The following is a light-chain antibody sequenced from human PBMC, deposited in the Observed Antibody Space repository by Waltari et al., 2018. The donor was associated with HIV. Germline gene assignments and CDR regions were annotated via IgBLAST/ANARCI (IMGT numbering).Light chain of an antibody. V-gene: IGLV1-40*01. CDR1: TSNIGAGYD. Sequence: QSVLTQPPSVSGAPGQRVTISCTGNTSNIGAGYDVHWYQQLPGTAPKLLIYCNTNRPSGVPDRVSGSTSGTSASLAITGLQADDEADFYCQSYDSSLSGVIFGGGTKLTVL. CDR2: CNT. CDR3: QSYDSSLSGVI. J-gene: IGLJ2*01.